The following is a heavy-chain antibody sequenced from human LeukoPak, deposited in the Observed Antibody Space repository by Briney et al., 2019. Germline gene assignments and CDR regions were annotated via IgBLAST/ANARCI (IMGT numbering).Heavy chain of an antibody. D-gene: IGHD7-27*01. Sequence: ASVKVSCKASGFTFTDHYMHWVRQAPGQGLEWMGWINGKRGDTNYAQNFQDRVTMTRDASTSTVYMELSRLTVDDTAVYYCARDHDWGVDYWGQGTLVTVSS. CDR2: INGKRGDT. CDR3: ARDHDWGVDY. CDR1: GFTFTDHY. V-gene: IGHV1-2*02. J-gene: IGHJ4*02.